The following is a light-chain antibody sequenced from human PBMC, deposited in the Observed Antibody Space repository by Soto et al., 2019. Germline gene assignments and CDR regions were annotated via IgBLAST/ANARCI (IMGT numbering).Light chain of an antibody. CDR1: SSDVGGYNY. V-gene: IGLV2-14*01. J-gene: IGLJ3*02. CDR3: SSYTSSSTLV. Sequence: QSALTQPASVSGSLGQSITISCTGTSSDVGGYNYVSWYQQYPGKAPKLMIYEVSNRPSGVSNRFSGSKSGNTASLTISGFQAEDEADYYCSSYTSSSTLVFGGGTKVTVL. CDR2: EVS.